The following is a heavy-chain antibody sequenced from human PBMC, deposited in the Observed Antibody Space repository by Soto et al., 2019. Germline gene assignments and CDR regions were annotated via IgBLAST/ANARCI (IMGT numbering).Heavy chain of an antibody. D-gene: IGHD6-13*01. CDR3: ARRAASGRHFDH. CDR1: GFTFSDHY. Sequence: QVQLVESGGGLVMPGESLRLSCAASGFTFSDHYMSWIRQAPGKGLEWVSYISSSGNSMYYADSVKGRFTVSRDNAENSLYLQRNSLRAENTAVYSCARRAASGRHFDHWGQGTLVSVSS. V-gene: IGHV3-11*01. CDR2: ISSSGNSM. J-gene: IGHJ4*02.